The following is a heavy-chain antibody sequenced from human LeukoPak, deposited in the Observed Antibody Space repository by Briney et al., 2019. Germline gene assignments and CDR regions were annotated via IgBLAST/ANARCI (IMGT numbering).Heavy chain of an antibody. CDR3: ARDTITMIAGAYFDY. J-gene: IGHJ4*02. CDR2: VSYDGRNK. V-gene: IGHV3-30*04. Sequence: GESLSLACAVSGFSFSSYAMHWVRKGPRKGLGWVSVVSYDGRNKYYADPVKGRLTISRDSSKNTPYLQMTSLRAEDTAVYYCARDTITMIAGAYFDYGGQGTLVTVSS. D-gene: IGHD3-22*01. CDR1: GFSFSSYA.